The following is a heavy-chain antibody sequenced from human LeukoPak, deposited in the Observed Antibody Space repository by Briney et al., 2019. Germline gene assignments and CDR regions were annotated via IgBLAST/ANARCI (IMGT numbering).Heavy chain of an antibody. CDR3: AKDGRCSTTNCYGYMDV. Sequence: GGSLRLSCAASGFTFDDYGMSWVRQAPGKGLEWVSLISGDGGGTSSADSLKGRFTISRDNSKNSLYLQMNSLTTDDTALYYCAKDGRCSTTNCYGYMDVWGKGTTVTVSS. V-gene: IGHV3-43*02. J-gene: IGHJ6*03. CDR2: ISGDGGGT. D-gene: IGHD2-2*01. CDR1: GFTFDDYG.